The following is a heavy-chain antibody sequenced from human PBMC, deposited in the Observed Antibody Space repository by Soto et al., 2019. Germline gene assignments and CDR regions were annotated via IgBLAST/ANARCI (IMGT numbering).Heavy chain of an antibody. CDR3: ARGVDTAMEAVDY. CDR1: GFTFSSYA. D-gene: IGHD5-18*01. Sequence: EVQLVESGGGLVQPGGSLRLSCAASGFTFSSYAMHWVRQAPGKGLEYVSAISRNGGSTYYANSVKGRFTISRDNSKNTLYLQMGRLRAEDMAVYYCARGVDTAMEAVDYWGQGTLVTVSS. CDR2: ISRNGGST. J-gene: IGHJ4*02. V-gene: IGHV3-64*01.